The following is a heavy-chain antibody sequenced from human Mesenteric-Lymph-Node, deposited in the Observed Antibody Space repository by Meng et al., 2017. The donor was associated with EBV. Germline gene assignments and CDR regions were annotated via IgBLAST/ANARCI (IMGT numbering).Heavy chain of an antibody. CDR2: INHSGST. Sequence: QVRLRRWGDGLFKASGTPSLTCAFYGGSFSGYYWGWIRQPPGKGLEWIGEINHSGSTNYNPSLKSRVTISVDTSKNQFSLKLSSVTAADTAVYYCARGPNYWYFDLWGRGTLVTVSS. V-gene: IGHV4-34*01. J-gene: IGHJ2*01. CDR3: ARGPNYWYFDL. CDR1: GGSFSGYY.